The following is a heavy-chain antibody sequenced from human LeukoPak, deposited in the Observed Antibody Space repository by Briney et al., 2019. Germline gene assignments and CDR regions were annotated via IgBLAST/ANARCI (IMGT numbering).Heavy chain of an antibody. CDR3: ASRAYDSSGYYPELFY. CDR2: IIPIFGTA. Sequence: SVKVSCKASGGTFSSYAISWVRQAPGQGLEWMGGIIPIFGTANYAQKFQGRVTITADESTSTAYMELSSLRSEDTAVYYCASRAYDSSGYYPELFYWGQGILVTVSS. V-gene: IGHV1-69*13. CDR1: GGTFSSYA. D-gene: IGHD3-22*01. J-gene: IGHJ4*02.